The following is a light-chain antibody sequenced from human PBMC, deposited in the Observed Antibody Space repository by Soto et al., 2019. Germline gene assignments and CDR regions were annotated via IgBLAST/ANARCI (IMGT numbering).Light chain of an antibody. CDR3: QLYGRSPKYT. CDR1: QSVISSY. CDR2: DTS. V-gene: IGKV3-20*01. Sequence: ETVLMQSPGTLSLSPWERATLSCRASQSVISSYLAWYQQKPGQAPRLLIYDTSSRATGIPDRFTGGGSGTDFTLTIIILEPEDFAVYHCQLYGRSPKYTFGQGTKLEIK. J-gene: IGKJ2*01.